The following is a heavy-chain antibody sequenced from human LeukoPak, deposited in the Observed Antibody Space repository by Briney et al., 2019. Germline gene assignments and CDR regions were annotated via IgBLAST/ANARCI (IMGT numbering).Heavy chain of an antibody. J-gene: IGHJ4*02. D-gene: IGHD3-22*01. V-gene: IGHV1-69*04. Sequence: SVKVSCKASGGTFSSYAISWVRQAPGQGLEWMGRIIPILGIANYAQKFQGRVTITADKSTSTAYMELSSLRSEDTAVYYCARDPYDSSGYPYYFDCWGQGTLVTVSS. CDR1: GGTFSSYA. CDR2: IIPILGIA. CDR3: ARDPYDSSGYPYYFDC.